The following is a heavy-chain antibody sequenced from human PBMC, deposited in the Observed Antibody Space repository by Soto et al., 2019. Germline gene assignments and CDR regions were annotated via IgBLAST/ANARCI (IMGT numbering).Heavy chain of an antibody. CDR2: IKQDGSEK. V-gene: IGHV3-7*01. J-gene: IGHJ5*02. CDR1: GFTFSSYW. Sequence: GGSLRLSCAASGFTFSSYWMSWVRQAPGKGLEWVANIKQDGSEKYYVDSVKGRFTISRDNAKNSLYLQMNSLRAEDTAVYYCPTDRRYSYASSRYYLFSVLWFDPWGQGTLVTVSS. CDR3: PTDRRYSYASSRYYLFSVLWFDP. D-gene: IGHD3-22*01.